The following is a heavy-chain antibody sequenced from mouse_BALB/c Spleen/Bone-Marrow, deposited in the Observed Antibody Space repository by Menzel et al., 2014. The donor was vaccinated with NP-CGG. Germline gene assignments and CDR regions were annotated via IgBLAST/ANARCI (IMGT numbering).Heavy chain of an antibody. V-gene: IGHV4-1*02. J-gene: IGHJ1*01. CDR1: GFDFSRYW. CDR2: INXDSSTI. CDR3: ARPGYYGYQDV. Sequence: EVQGVESGGGLVQPGGSLKLSCAASGFDFSRYWMTWVRQAPGKGLEWIGEINXDSSTINYTPSLKDKFIISRDNAKNTLYLQMSKVRSEDTALYYCARPGYYGYQDVWGAGTTVTVSS. D-gene: IGHD1-2*01.